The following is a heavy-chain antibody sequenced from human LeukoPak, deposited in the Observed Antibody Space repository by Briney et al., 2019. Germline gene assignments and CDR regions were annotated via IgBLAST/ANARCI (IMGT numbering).Heavy chain of an antibody. V-gene: IGHV3-23*01. CDR1: GFTFSSSA. J-gene: IGHJ4*02. Sequence: GGSLRLSCAASGFTFSSSAMSWVRQAPGKGLEGVSDISCSGFSTYYADSVKGRFTISRDNSKNTLFLQVNSLRAEDTAIYYCANGRGDYERVTRFDYWGQGTLVTVSS. CDR2: ISCSGFST. D-gene: IGHD4-17*01. CDR3: ANGRGDYERVTRFDY.